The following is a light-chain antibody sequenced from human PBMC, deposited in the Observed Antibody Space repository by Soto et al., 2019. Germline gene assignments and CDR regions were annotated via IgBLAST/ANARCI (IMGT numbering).Light chain of an antibody. V-gene: IGLV3-9*01. Sequence: SYELTQPLSVSVALGQTARITCGGNNIGSKNVHWYQQKPGQAPVLVIYRDSNRASGIPERFSGSNSGNTATLTISRDRAGDEADYYGQVWDSSTVVFGGGTKVTVL. CDR1: NIGSKN. J-gene: IGLJ2*01. CDR2: RDS. CDR3: QVWDSSTVV.